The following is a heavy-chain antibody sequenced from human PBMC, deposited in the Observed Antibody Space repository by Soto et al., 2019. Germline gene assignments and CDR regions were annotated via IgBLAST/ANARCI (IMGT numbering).Heavy chain of an antibody. CDR2: IWYDGSNK. CDR1: GFTFSSYG. Sequence: TGGSLRLSCAASGFTFSSYGMHWVRQAPGKGLEWVAVIWYDGSNKYYADSVRGRFTISRDNSKNTLYLQMNSLRAEDTAVYYCARTYYDFWSGYYTEWFDPWGQGTLVTV. V-gene: IGHV3-33*01. CDR3: ARTYYDFWSGYYTEWFDP. J-gene: IGHJ5*02. D-gene: IGHD3-3*01.